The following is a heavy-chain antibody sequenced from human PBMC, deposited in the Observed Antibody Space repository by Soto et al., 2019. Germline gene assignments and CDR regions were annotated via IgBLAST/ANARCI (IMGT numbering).Heavy chain of an antibody. CDR3: ARDSGWPILHFDN. D-gene: IGHD3-10*01. CDR2: SSYDGRET. Sequence: PGGSLRLSCAASDFDFSSYGIHWVRQAPGKGLEWVAASSYDGRETFYADSAKGRFTVSKEMSKNTAFLQMNALRHEDTAVYFCARDSGWPILHFDNWGQGPPVTVSS. V-gene: IGHV3-30*03. J-gene: IGHJ4*02. CDR1: DFDFSSYG.